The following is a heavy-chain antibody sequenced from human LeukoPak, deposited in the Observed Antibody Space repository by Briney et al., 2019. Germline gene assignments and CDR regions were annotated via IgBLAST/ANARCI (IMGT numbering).Heavy chain of an antibody. CDR3: AKVTRDIVVVPAAIHRSQYYYYGMDV. V-gene: IGHV3-23*01. CDR1: GFTFSNYA. CDR2: ISGSGGST. Sequence: GGSLRLSCAASGFTFSNYAMSWVRQAPGKGLEWVSAISGSGGSTYYADSVKGRFTISRDNSKNTLYLQMNSLRAEDTAVYYCAKVTRDIVVVPAAIHRSQYYYYGMDVWGQGTTVTVSS. J-gene: IGHJ6*02. D-gene: IGHD2-2*02.